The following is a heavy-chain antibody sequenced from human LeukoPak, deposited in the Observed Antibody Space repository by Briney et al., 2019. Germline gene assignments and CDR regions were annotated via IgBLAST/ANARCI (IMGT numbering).Heavy chain of an antibody. D-gene: IGHD3-10*01. CDR2: INPNSGGT. CDR3: ARDIGYYGSGSYEKYFQH. J-gene: IGHJ1*01. CDR1: GYTFTGYY. Sequence: ASVKVSCKASGYTFTGYYMHWVRQAPGQGLEWMGWINPNSGGTNYAQKFQGRATMTRDTSISTAYMELSRLRSDDTAVYYCARDIGYYGSGSYEKYFQHWGQGTLVTVSS. V-gene: IGHV1-2*02.